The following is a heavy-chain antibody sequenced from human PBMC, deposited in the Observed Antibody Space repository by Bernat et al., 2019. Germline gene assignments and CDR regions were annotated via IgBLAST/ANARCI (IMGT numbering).Heavy chain of an antibody. V-gene: IGHV3-53*01. CDR3: ARLSSGSRGY. J-gene: IGHJ4*02. Sequence: VQLVESGGGVVQPGRSLRLSCAASGFTVSSNYMSWVRQAPGKGLEWVSVIYSGGSTYYADSVKGRFTISRDNSKNTLYLQMNSLRAEDTAVYYCARLSSGSRGYWGQGTLVTVSS. D-gene: IGHD6-19*01. CDR2: IYSGGST. CDR1: GFTVSSNY.